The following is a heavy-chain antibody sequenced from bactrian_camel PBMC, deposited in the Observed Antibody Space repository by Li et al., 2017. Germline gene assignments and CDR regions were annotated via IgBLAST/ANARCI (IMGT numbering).Heavy chain of an antibody. CDR1: GITFEDSD. Sequence: DVQLVESGGGSVQSGGSLRLSCTASGITFEDSDMGWYRQAPGKGLEWVASINNGGGSTYYADSVKGRFTISRDNAKSILYLQLNSLKTEDMAMYYCAKHYGDPWTYGMDYWGKGTQVTVS. D-gene: IGHD5*01. CDR2: INNGGGST. J-gene: IGHJ7*01. V-gene: IGHV3-1*01.